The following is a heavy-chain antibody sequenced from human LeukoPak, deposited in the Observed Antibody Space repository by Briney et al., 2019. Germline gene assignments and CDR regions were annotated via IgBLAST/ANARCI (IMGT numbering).Heavy chain of an antibody. CDR1: GYTFTSYY. CDR3: ARDFPKQDCSSFSCHPRFDC. CDR2: INPSGGST. V-gene: IGHV1-46*01. Sequence: GASVKVSRKASGYTFTSYYMHWVRQAPGQGLEWMGIINPSGGSTIYAQKFQGRVTMTRDTSTSTAYMDLRSLRSDDTAVYYCARDFPKQDCSSFSCHPRFDCWGQGTLVTVSS. D-gene: IGHD2-15*01. J-gene: IGHJ4*02.